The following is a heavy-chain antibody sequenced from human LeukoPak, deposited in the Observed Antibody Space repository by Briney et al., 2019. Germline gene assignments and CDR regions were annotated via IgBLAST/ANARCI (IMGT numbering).Heavy chain of an antibody. J-gene: IGHJ4*02. CDR2: ISAYNGNT. CDR3: ARVGAYCSGGSCYLDY. CDR1: GYTSTSYG. V-gene: IGHV1-18*01. D-gene: IGHD2-15*01. Sequence: ASVKVSCKASGYTSTSYGISWVRQAPGQGLEWMGWISAYNGNTNNAQKLQGRVTMATDTSTSTAYMELRSLRSDDTAVYYCARVGAYCSGGSCYLDYWGQGTLVTVSS.